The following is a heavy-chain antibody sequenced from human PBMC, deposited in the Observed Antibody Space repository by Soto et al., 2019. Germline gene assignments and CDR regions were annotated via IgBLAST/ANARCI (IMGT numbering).Heavy chain of an antibody. D-gene: IGHD5-12*01. CDR1: GYTFTSYD. V-gene: IGHV1-8*01. CDR2: MNPNSGNT. J-gene: IGHJ4*02. CDR3: ARERGYSGYELDY. Sequence: GASVKVSCKASGYTFTSYDINXARQATGQGLEWMGWMNPNSGNTGYAQKFQGRVTMTRNTSISTAYMELSSLRSEDTAVYYCARERGYSGYELDYWGQGTLVTVSS.